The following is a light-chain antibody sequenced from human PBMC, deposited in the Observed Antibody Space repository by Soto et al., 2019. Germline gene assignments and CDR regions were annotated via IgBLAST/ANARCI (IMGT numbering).Light chain of an antibody. Sequence: DIVMTQSPLSLPVTPGEPASISCRSSQSLLHSNGYNYLDWYLQKPGQSPQLLIYLGSYRASGVPDRFSGSGSGTDFTLKISRVEAEDVGVYYCMQAVQTPPYTFGQGTKPEIK. CDR2: LGS. V-gene: IGKV2-28*01. J-gene: IGKJ2*01. CDR1: QSLLHSNGYNY. CDR3: MQAVQTPPYT.